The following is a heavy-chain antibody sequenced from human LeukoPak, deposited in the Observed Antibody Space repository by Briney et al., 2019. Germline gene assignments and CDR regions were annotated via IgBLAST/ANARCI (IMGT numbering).Heavy chain of an antibody. CDR1: GFTFSNYP. CDR2: ISGSRGAT. CDR3: AKSQEDDSSGYYYSNFDY. D-gene: IGHD3-22*01. J-gene: IGHJ4*02. Sequence: AESLRLSCAASGFTFSNYPMSWVRQAPGKGLEWVSAISGSRGATYYADSAKGRFTISRDNSKNALYLQMISLRAEDTAVYYCAKSQEDDSSGYYYSNFDYWGQGALVTVSS. V-gene: IGHV3-23*01.